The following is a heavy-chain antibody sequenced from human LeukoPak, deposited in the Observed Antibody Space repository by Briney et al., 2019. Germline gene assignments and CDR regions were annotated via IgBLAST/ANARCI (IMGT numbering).Heavy chain of an antibody. D-gene: IGHD2/OR15-2a*01. Sequence: SETLSLTCTVSGGSISSSSHYWAWIRQPPGTGLEWIGSIYYSGTTFYNPSLKSRLTISVDTSNNQFSLKLSSVTAADMAVYYCARRVIVATLDYWGQGTLVTVSS. V-gene: IGHV4-39*01. CDR2: IYYSGTT. CDR3: ARRVIVATLDY. CDR1: GGSISSSSHY. J-gene: IGHJ4*02.